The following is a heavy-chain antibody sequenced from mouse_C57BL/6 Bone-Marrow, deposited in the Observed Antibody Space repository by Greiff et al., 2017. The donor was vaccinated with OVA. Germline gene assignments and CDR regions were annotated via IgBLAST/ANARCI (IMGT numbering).Heavy chain of an antibody. Sequence: QVQLKESGAELVRPGASVKLSCKASGYTFTDYYINWVKQRPGQGLEWLARIYPGSGNTYYNEKFKGKATLTAETSSSTAYMQLSSLTSEDSAVYFCARDGNSYYYGSSYGYAMDYWGQGTSVTVSS. CDR2: IYPGSGNT. D-gene: IGHD1-1*01. V-gene: IGHV1-76*01. CDR3: ARDGNSYYYGSSYGYAMDY. CDR1: GYTFTDYY. J-gene: IGHJ4*01.